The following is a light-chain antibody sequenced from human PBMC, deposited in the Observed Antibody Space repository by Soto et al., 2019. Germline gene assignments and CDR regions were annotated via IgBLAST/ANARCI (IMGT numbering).Light chain of an antibody. CDR3: HTWGNGIQV. CDR1: SGHGRYA. V-gene: IGLV4-69*01. Sequence: QSVLTQSPSASASLGASVKLTCTLSSGHGRYAIAWYQQQPEKGPRYLMNLNSDGRHSKGDGIPDRFSGSSSGAERYLTISSLQSEDEADYYCHTWGNGIQVFGRGTKLTVL. CDR2: LNSDGRH. J-gene: IGLJ2*01.